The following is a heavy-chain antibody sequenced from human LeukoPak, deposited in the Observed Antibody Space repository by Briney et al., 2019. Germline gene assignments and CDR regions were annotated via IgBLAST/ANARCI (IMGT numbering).Heavy chain of an antibody. CDR2: ISGSGGTT. CDR1: GFTFSTYG. D-gene: IGHD3-10*01. CDR3: AKDSGWIGGSDYYYGMDV. V-gene: IGHV3-23*01. Sequence: GGSLRLSCAASGFTFSTYGMNWVRQAPGKGLEWVSGISGSGGTTFYADSVKGRFTISRDNSKNTLYLQMNSLRADDTALYYCAKDSGWIGGSDYYYGMDVWGQGTTVIVSS. J-gene: IGHJ6*02.